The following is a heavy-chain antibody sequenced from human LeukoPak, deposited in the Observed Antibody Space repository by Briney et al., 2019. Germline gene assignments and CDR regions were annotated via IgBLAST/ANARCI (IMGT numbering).Heavy chain of an antibody. CDR2: IKSDGITI. D-gene: IGHD1-20*01. CDR1: GFTFSSYS. J-gene: IGHJ4*02. CDR3: LRDLNWSLDQ. Sequence: GGSLRLSCAASGFTFSSYSMNWVRQAPGKGLVWVSRIKSDGITITYADSVKGRFTISRDNAKNTLCLQMNSLRAEDTAVYYCLRDLNWSLDQWGQGTLVTVSS. V-gene: IGHV3-74*01.